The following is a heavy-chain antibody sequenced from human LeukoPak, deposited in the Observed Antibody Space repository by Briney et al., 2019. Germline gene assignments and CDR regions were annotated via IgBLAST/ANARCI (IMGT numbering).Heavy chain of an antibody. CDR1: GASINSYY. D-gene: IGHD4-23*01. CDR3: AKRGGDSGTFDS. V-gene: IGHV4-59*08. Sequence: SETPSLTCTVSGASINSYYWSWIRQPPGKGLEWIGYGHYSGTTNYNASLRSRVTISVDTSKNQFSLKLSSVTAADTAVYYCAKRGGDSGTFDSWGQGTLVTVSS. J-gene: IGHJ4*02. CDR2: GHYSGTT.